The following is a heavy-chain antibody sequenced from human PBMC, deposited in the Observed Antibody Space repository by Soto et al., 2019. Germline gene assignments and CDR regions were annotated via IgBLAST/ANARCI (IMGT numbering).Heavy chain of an antibody. CDR2: IYHSGST. CDR3: AKRTLRRLRFVETH. J-gene: IGHJ4*02. Sequence: SETLSLTCTVSGDPMSNTNWWSWVRQPPGKGLEWIGEIYHSGSTNYNPSFKSRVTISVDKSKNQFSLNLTSVTAADTAVYYCAKRTLRRLRFVETHWGQGTLVTVSS. D-gene: IGHD3-3*01. V-gene: IGHV4-4*02. CDR1: GDPMSNTNW.